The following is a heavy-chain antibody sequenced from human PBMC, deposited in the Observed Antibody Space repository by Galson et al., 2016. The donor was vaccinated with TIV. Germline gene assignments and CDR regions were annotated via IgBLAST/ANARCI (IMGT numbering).Heavy chain of an antibody. CDR3: ARDKSGFETVDHFYYYMDV. J-gene: IGHJ6*03. CDR1: GGSFSGHY. Sequence: TLSLTCAVYGGSFSGHYWSWIRQSPGKGLEWIGHMYYTGSTAYKSFLKNRVPISADTSKNQFSLRLTSVTAADTAVYFCARDKSGFETVDHFYYYMDVWGKGTMVTVSS. CDR2: MYYTGST. V-gene: IGHV4-59*11. D-gene: IGHD5-12*01.